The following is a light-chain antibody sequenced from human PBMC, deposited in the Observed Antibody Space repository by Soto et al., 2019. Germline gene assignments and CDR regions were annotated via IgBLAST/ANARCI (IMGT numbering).Light chain of an antibody. CDR3: QQRSNWPLT. CDR1: QSVSNY. V-gene: IGKV3-11*01. J-gene: IGKJ4*01. CDR2: DAS. Sequence: ESVLTQSPATLSLSPGERAALSCRARQSVSNYLAWYQQKPGQAPRLLIYDASNRATGIPARFSGSGSGTDFTLTISSLEPEDFAVYYCQQRSNWPLTFGGGTKVEIK.